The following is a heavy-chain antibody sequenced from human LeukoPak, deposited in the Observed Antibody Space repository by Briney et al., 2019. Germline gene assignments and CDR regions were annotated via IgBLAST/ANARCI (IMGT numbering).Heavy chain of an antibody. J-gene: IGHJ4*02. V-gene: IGHV1-46*01. CDR3: ARTRGYYFDY. CDR2: INPSGAST. CDR1: GYSFTNYY. Sequence: ASVKVSCKAPGYSFTNYYMHWVRQAPGQGLEWMGMINPSGASTTYAQNFQGRVAMTRDMSTSTVYMELSSLTSEDTAVYYCARTRGYYFDYWGQGTLVTVSS.